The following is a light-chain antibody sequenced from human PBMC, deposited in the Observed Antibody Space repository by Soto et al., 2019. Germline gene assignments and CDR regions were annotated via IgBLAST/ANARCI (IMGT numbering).Light chain of an antibody. CDR2: GAS. V-gene: IGKV1-39*01. J-gene: IGKJ5*01. CDR3: QQGYRSPHSIT. Sequence: DIQMAQSPSSLSASVEDTVTITCRASQSIGSHLNWYQQKAGKAPKVLIYGASSLQGGVPSRFTGSGSGTEFTLTISTLQPDDFATYYCQQGYRSPHSITFGQGTRLDIK. CDR1: QSIGSH.